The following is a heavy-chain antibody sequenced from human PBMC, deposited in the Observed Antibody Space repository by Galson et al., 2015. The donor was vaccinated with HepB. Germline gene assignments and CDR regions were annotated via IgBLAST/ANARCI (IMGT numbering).Heavy chain of an antibody. CDR1: GYTFNMYA. CDR3: ARAEGSGYYYVGY. CDR2: INTNTGNP. J-gene: IGHJ4*02. D-gene: IGHD3-22*01. Sequence: SVKVSCKAPGYTFNMYAMNWVRQAPGQGLEWMGGINTNTGNPTYAQGFTGRFVFSLETSVSTAYLQISSLKAEDTAVYYCARAEGSGYYYVGYWGQGTLVTVSS. V-gene: IGHV7-4-1*02.